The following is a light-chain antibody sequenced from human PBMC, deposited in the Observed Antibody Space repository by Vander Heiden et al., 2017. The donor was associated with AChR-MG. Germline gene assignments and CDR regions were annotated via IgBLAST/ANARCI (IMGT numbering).Light chain of an antibody. CDR1: TRYVASHDF. CDR3: GSYTTGSTWM. J-gene: IGLJ3*02. V-gene: IGLV2-14*03. Sequence: QSALTQPASVSGSPGQSITISCTGVTRYVASHDFASWYQQHPGKAPRVMIFDVSYRPSGVSTRFSGAKSGDTASLTISGLQAEDEADYYCGSYTTGSTWMFGGGTKLTVL. CDR2: DVS.